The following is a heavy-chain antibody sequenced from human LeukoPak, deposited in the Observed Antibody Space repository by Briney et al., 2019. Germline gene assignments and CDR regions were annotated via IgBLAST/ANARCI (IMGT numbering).Heavy chain of an antibody. D-gene: IGHD3-3*01. Sequence: PSETLSLTCAVYGGSFSGYYWSWIRQPPGKGLEWIGEINHSGSTNYNPSLKSRVTISVDTSKNQFSLKLSSVTAADTAVYYCARGLYYDFWSGYFSGGYYYYMDVWGKGTTVTVSS. CDR2: INHSGST. CDR1: GGSFSGYY. V-gene: IGHV4-34*01. J-gene: IGHJ6*03. CDR3: ARGLYYDFWSGYFSGGYYYYMDV.